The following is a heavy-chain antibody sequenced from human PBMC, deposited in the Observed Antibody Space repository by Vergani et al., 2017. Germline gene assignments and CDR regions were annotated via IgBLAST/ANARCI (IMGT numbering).Heavy chain of an antibody. CDR3: ARGGRIAAALDY. V-gene: IGHV3-21*01. J-gene: IGHJ4*02. D-gene: IGHD6-13*01. CDR1: GFTFSSYS. Sequence: EVQLVESGGGLVKPGGSLRLSCAASGFTFSSYSMNWVRQAPGKGLEWVSSISSSSSYIYYADSVKGRFTISRDNAKNSLYLQMNSLRAEDMAVYYCARGGRIAAALDYWGQGTLVTVSS. CDR2: ISSSSSYI.